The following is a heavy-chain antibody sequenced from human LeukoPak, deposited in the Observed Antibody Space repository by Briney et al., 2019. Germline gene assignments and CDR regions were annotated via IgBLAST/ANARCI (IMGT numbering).Heavy chain of an antibody. D-gene: IGHD3-10*01. CDR2: VNPNSGGT. Sequence: GASVKVSCKASGYTFTGYSMHWVRQAPGQGLEWMGRVNPNSGGTNYAQKFQGRVTMPRDTSISTAYMELIRSTSDATTVHYCARGDGEGDYWGQGTLVTVSS. CDR3: ARGDGEGDY. J-gene: IGHJ4*02. V-gene: IGHV1-2*06. CDR1: GYTFTGYS.